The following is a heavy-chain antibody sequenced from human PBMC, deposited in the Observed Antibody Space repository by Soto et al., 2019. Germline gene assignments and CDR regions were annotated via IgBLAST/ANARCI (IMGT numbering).Heavy chain of an antibody. Sequence: GESLKISCAASGVDFSSEVMCWVRQAPGKGLEWVSSISGSGRTIYHADSMRGRFAISRDNSKNSLYLQLNDLRVDDTAVYYCAKVGPSYYYGRDVWGQGTTVTVSS. CDR3: AKVGPSYYYGRDV. V-gene: IGHV3-23*01. D-gene: IGHD1-26*01. J-gene: IGHJ6*02. CDR1: GVDFSSEV. CDR2: ISGSGRTI.